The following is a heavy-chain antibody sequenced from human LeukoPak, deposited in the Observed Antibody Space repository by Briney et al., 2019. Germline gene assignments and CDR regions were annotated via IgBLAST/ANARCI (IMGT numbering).Heavy chain of an antibody. Sequence: GGSLRLSCAASGFTFSSYWMSWVRQAPGKGLEWVANIKKDGSEKYYVDSVKGRFTISRDNAKNSLYLQMNSLRAEDTAVYYCARVEASGYDYGAFDYWGQGTLVTVSS. D-gene: IGHD5-12*01. CDR3: ARVEASGYDYGAFDY. V-gene: IGHV3-7*01. CDR1: GFTFSSYW. J-gene: IGHJ4*02. CDR2: IKKDGSEK.